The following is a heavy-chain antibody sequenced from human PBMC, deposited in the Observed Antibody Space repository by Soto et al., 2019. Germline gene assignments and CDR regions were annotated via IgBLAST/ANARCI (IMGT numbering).Heavy chain of an antibody. CDR1: EFTFGSYW. Sequence: GWPLRDSWTASEFTFGSYWRHWVRKAPGKWLVCFSRISSDVSSTTYADSVKGRFTISRDNAKNTLYLQMNSLRAEDTAVYYCARGDWNYINYWGQGTLVTVSS. V-gene: IGHV3-74*01. D-gene: IGHD1-7*01. CDR2: ISSDVSST. CDR3: ARGDWNYINY. J-gene: IGHJ4*02.